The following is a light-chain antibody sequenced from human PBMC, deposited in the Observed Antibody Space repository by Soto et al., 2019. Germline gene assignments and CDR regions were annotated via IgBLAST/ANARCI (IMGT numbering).Light chain of an antibody. CDR1: QSFSSTS. CDR3: QQYGSSPWT. V-gene: IGKV3-20*01. CDR2: GAS. J-gene: IGKJ1*01. Sequence: EIVLTQSPATLSLSPGERATLSCTASQSFSSTSLAWYHQKPGLAPRLLIYGASSRATGIPDRFSGSGSGTDFTLTITRLEPEDFAVYYCQQYGSSPWTFGQGTKVDI.